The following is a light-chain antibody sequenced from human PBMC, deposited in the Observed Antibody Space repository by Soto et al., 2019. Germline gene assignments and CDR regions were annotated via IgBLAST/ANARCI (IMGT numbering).Light chain of an antibody. V-gene: IGKV1-33*01. CDR2: DAS. CDR3: QQYDNCPPLT. J-gene: IGKJ3*01. Sequence: DIQMTQSPSSLSASVGDRVTITCQASHDINKYLNWYQQKAGKAPKLLIYDASNLQTGVPSRFSGSGSGTDFTFTITSLQPEDVATYYCQQYDNCPPLTFGPGTKVDIK. CDR1: HDINKY.